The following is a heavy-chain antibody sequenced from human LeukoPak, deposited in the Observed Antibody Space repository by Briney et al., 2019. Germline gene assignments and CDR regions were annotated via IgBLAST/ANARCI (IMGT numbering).Heavy chain of an antibody. Sequence: GGSLRLSCAASGFTFSGYPMDWVRQAPGKGLQWVSYIDSSGSTIYYADSVRGRFTISRDNAKNSLYLQMNSLRAEDTAVYYCARGPGVGHYFDYWGQGTLVTVSS. D-gene: IGHD7-27*01. CDR1: GFTFSGYP. J-gene: IGHJ4*02. V-gene: IGHV3-48*03. CDR3: ARGPGVGHYFDY. CDR2: IDSSGSTI.